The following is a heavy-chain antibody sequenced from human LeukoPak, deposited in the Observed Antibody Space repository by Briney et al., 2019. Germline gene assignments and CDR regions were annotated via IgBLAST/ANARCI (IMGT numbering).Heavy chain of an antibody. V-gene: IGHV4-39*02. J-gene: IGHJ4*02. CDR1: GGSISSSRYY. CDR3: ARLDNSGYYTLDY. Sequence: SETLSLTCTVSGGSISSSRYYWGWLRQPPGKGLEWIGNIYYSGSTYYNPSLKSRVTIFVDTSKNHFSLKVNSVTAADTAVYYCARLDNSGYYTLDYWGQGTLVTVSS. CDR2: IYYSGST. D-gene: IGHD3-22*01.